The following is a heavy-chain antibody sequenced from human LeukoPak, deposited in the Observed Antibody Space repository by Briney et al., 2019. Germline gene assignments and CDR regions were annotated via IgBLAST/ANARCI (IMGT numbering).Heavy chain of an antibody. CDR3: ASLTYYCSSTSCRKPKDV. Sequence: GASVKVSCKASGGTFSSYTISWVRQAPGQGLEWMGRIIPILGIANYAQKFQGRVTITADKSTSTAYMEVSSLRSEDTAVYYCASLTYYCSSTSCRKPKDVWGKGTTVTVSS. V-gene: IGHV1-69*02. D-gene: IGHD2-2*01. J-gene: IGHJ6*04. CDR2: IIPILGIA. CDR1: GGTFSSYT.